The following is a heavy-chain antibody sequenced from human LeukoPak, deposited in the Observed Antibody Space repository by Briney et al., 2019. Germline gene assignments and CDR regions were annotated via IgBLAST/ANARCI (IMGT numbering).Heavy chain of an antibody. CDR1: GLTFSNYG. CDR3: AKYGAYDPYFDN. D-gene: IGHD4-17*01. J-gene: IGHJ4*02. V-gene: IGHV3-23*01. Sequence: QPGGSLRLSCAASGLTFSNYGMSWVRQAPGKGVEWVSSISASGATMYNANSVTGRFTISRDNSRNTLYLQMNSLSADDTAIYYCAKYGAYDPYFDNWGQGTLVTVSS. CDR2: ISASGATM.